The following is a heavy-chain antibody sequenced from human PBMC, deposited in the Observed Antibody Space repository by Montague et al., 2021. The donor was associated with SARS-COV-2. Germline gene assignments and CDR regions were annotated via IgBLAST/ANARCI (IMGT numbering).Heavy chain of an antibody. D-gene: IGHD3-16*01. Sequence: TLSLTCNVSGVVITSGESYWTWIDLPSGQDPVCSVQIYSNRVTYHNPSLNSRPTMSTDTSTNQLSLTLTSVTAADTAVYYCARGVMTYVAGFDSWGQGTLVAVSS. V-gene: IGHV4-30-4*08. CDR1: GVVITSGESY. J-gene: IGHJ4*02. CDR2: IYSNRVT. CDR3: ARGVMTYVAGFDS.